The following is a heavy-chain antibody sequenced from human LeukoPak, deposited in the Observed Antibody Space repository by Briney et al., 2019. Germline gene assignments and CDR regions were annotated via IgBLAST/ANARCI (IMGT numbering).Heavy chain of an antibody. V-gene: IGHV3-48*04. Sequence: GGSLRLSCAASGFTFSSYSMNWVRQAPGKGLEWVSYISSSSSTIYYADSVKGRFTISGDNAKNSLYLQMNSLRAEDTAVYYCARDAGGSYSDYWGQGTLVTVSS. D-gene: IGHD3-16*01. CDR1: GFTFSSYS. CDR3: ARDAGGSYSDY. CDR2: ISSSSSTI. J-gene: IGHJ4*02.